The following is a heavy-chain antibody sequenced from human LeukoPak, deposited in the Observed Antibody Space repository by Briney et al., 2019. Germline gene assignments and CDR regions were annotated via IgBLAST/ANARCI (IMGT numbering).Heavy chain of an antibody. J-gene: IGHJ4*02. CDR2: IIPIFGTA. CDR3: ARTDSGGSSWYFDY. CDR1: GGTFSSYA. V-gene: IGHV1-69*05. Sequence: SVKVSCKASGGTFSSYAISWVRQAPGQGLEWMGGIIPIFGTANYAQKFQGRVTITTDESTSTAYMELSSLRSEDTAVYYCARTDSGGSSWYFDYWGQGTLVTVSS. D-gene: IGHD2-15*01.